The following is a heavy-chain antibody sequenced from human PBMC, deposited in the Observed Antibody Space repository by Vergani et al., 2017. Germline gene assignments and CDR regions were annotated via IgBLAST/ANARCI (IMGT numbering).Heavy chain of an antibody. CDR3: ARIPRSTSSSSWYYYYYMDV. Sequence: QVQLVESGGGVVQPGGSLRLSCIASGFTFRIYGMHWVRQAPGKGLEWVAVISYDGSNKYYADSVKGRFTISRDNSKNTLYLHMNSLRAEDTAVYYCARIPRSTSSSSWYYYYYMDVWGKGTTVTVSS. D-gene: IGHD6-6*01. V-gene: IGHV3-30*19. CDR1: GFTFRIYG. J-gene: IGHJ6*03. CDR2: ISYDGSNK.